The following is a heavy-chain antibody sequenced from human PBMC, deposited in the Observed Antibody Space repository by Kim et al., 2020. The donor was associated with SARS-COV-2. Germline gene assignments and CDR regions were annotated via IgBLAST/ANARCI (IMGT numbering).Heavy chain of an antibody. Sequence: SETLSLTCTVSGGSISSSSYYWGWIRQPPGKGLEWIGSIYYSGSTYYNPSLKSRVTISVDTSKNQFSLKLSSVTAAEPAVYYWAREASRYYYDSSGSTELVWFDPWGQGTLVTVSS. J-gene: IGHJ5*02. CDR1: GGSISSSSYY. D-gene: IGHD3-22*01. V-gene: IGHV4-39*01. CDR2: IYYSGST. CDR3: AREASRYYYDSSGSTELVWFDP.